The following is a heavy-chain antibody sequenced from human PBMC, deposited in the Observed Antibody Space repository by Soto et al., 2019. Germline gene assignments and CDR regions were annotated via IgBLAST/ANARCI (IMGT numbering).Heavy chain of an antibody. CDR1: GFSLSTSGVG. Sequence: QITLKESGPPLVKPTQTLTLTCTFSGFSLSTSGVGVGWIRQPPGKALEWLALTYWDDDKRYSPSLKSRLTITKDTSKNQVVLTMTTMDPVDTATYYCAHRQRTVYFDYWGQGTLVTVSS. CDR3: AHRQRTVYFDY. V-gene: IGHV2-5*02. D-gene: IGHD4-17*01. CDR2: TYWDDDK. J-gene: IGHJ4*02.